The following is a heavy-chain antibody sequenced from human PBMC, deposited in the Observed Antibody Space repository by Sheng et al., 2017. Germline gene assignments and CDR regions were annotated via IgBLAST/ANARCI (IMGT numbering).Heavy chain of an antibody. V-gene: IGHV4-39*07. J-gene: IGHJ4*02. CDR1: GDSISSTNYY. Sequence: QLQLQESGPGLVKPSETLSLTCSVSGDSISSTNYYWGWIRQPPGKGLEWIGSIYYSGRTFYNPPLNSRATISRDTSKNQFSLRLRSVTAADTAVYYCATYSSNAGRVDYWGQGTLV. CDR2: IYYSGRT. CDR3: ATYSSNAGRVDY. D-gene: IGHD6-13*01.